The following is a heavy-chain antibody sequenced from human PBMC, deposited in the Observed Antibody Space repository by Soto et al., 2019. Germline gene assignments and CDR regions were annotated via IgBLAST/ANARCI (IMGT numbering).Heavy chain of an antibody. Sequence: TLSLTCTVHGDSIGGVAYWSRIRQVPGRGLEWIGCISSSGSTYYNPALNNRISLSLDTSQNQFSLKLLSVTAADTAIYYCARSGVTGIVIPSHWFDPWGQGTLVTVSS. J-gene: IGHJ5*02. CDR3: ARSGVTGIVIPSHWFDP. V-gene: IGHV4-31*03. D-gene: IGHD2-21*02. CDR2: ISSSGST. CDR1: GDSIGGVAY.